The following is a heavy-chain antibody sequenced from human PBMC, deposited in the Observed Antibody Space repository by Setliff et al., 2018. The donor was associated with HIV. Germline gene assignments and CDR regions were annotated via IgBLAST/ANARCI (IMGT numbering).Heavy chain of an antibody. CDR2: VFVTGPT. D-gene: IGHD1-26*01. CDR3: ARAAYSGTYLWEPASDL. V-gene: IGHV4-61*09. CDR1: GGSMRSGSHF. Sequence: SETLSLTCTVSGGSMRSGSHFWSWIRQPAGKGLEWLGHVFVTGPTNYNSALGSRITISVEPTKNQFSRNLASATAADTAVYYCARAAYSGTYLWEPASDLWGPGTLVTVSS. J-gene: IGHJ2*01.